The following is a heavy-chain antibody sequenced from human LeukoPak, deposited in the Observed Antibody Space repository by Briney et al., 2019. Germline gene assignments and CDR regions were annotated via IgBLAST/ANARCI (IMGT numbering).Heavy chain of an antibody. D-gene: IGHD2-15*01. Sequence: VASVKVSCKASGYTFTNYGISWVRQAPGQGLEWMGWINPNSGGTNYAQKFQGRVSMTRDTSISTAYMELSRLRSDDTAVYYCARDYCPHTGCHPDYWGQGTLVTVSS. CDR2: INPNSGGT. J-gene: IGHJ4*02. CDR3: ARDYCPHTGCHPDY. CDR1: GYTFTNYG. V-gene: IGHV1-2*02.